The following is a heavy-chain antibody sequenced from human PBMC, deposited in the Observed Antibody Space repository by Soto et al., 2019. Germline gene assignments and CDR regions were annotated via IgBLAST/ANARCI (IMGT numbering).Heavy chain of an antibody. J-gene: IGHJ4*02. CDR3: ARLSGSASAYYFDY. D-gene: IGHD1-26*01. V-gene: IGHV3-21*01. Sequence: ESGGGLVRPGESLRISCTASGLTLSSYSINWVRQAPGKGLEWVSSISPSGDFIYYADSLKGRFTISRDSAKNSLYLQMNSLRVKDTAVYYCARLSGSASAYYFDYWGQGTLVTVSS. CDR2: ISPSGDFI. CDR1: GLTLSSYS.